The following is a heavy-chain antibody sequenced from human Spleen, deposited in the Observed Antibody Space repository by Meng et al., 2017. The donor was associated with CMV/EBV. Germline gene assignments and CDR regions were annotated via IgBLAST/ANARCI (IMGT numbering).Heavy chain of an antibody. CDR1: GFTFSNAW. J-gene: IGHJ3*02. V-gene: IGHV3-7*01. CDR3: ARYRDAFDI. D-gene: IGHD3-16*02. Sequence: GESLKISCAASGFTFSNAWMNWVRQAPGKGLEWVANIKQDGSEKYYVDSVKGRFTISRDNAKNSLYLQMNSLRAEDTAVYYCARYRDAFDIWGQGTMVTV. CDR2: IKQDGSEK.